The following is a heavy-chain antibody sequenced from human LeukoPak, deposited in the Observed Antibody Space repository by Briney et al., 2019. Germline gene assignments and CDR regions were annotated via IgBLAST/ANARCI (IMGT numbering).Heavy chain of an antibody. Sequence: GRSLRLSCAASGFTFDDYAMHWVRQAPGKGLEWVSGISWNSGSIGYADSVKGRFTISRDNARNSLYLQMNSLRAEDTALYYCAKDDGIGMDVWGQGTTVTVSS. J-gene: IGHJ6*02. CDR3: AKDDGIGMDV. CDR1: GFTFDDYA. V-gene: IGHV3-9*01. CDR2: ISWNSGSI.